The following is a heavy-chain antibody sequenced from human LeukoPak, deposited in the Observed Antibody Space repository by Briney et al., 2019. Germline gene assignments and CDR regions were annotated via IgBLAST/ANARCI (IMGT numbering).Heavy chain of an antibody. CDR3: ARPYGGNSKFDY. J-gene: IGHJ4*02. V-gene: IGHV3-74*03. Sequence: PGGSLRLSCAASGFTLSSHWMHWVRQAPGKGLGWVSLINTEGTTITHANYVKGRFTISRDNAKNTLYLKMNTLRVEDTAVYYCARPYGGNSKFDYWGQGTRVT. D-gene: IGHD4-23*01. CDR1: GFTLSSHW. CDR2: INTEGTTI.